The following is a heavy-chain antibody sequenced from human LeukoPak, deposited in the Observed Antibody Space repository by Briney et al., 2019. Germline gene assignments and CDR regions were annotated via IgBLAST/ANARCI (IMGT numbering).Heavy chain of an antibody. J-gene: IGHJ3*02. D-gene: IGHD3-22*01. CDR2: IYTSGST. CDR3: ARENGEYYDSSGLSDAFDI. V-gene: IGHV4-4*07. CDR1: GRSLSSYY. Sequence: SETLSLTCTVSGRSLSSYYWSWIRHPARKGLEWIGRIYTSGSTNYNPSINSRVTMSVDTSKTQFSLKLSSVTAADTAVYYCARENGEYYDSSGLSDAFDIWGQGTMVTVSS.